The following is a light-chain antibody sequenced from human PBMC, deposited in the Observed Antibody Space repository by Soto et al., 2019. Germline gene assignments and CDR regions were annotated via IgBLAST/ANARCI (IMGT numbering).Light chain of an antibody. CDR3: CSYAGSIPYV. V-gene: IGLV2-23*01. CDR2: EGS. Sequence: QSALTQPASVSGSPGQSITISCTGTSSDVGSYNLVSWYQQHPGKAPKLMIYEGSKRPSGVSNRFSGSKSGNTASLTISGLQAEDEADYYGCSYAGSIPYVFGTGTKLTVL. J-gene: IGLJ1*01. CDR1: SSDVGSYNL.